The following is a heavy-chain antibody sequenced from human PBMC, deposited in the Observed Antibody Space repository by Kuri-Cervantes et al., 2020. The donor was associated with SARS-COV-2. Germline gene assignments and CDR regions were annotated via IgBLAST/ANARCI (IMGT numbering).Heavy chain of an antibody. CDR2: INHRGST. J-gene: IGHJ5*02. D-gene: IGHD6-19*01. CDR1: GGSLSGYH. CDR3: ARPGIAVAASGWFDP. Sequence: GSLRLSCAVYGGSLSGYHWSWVRQPPGRGLEWIGEINHRGSTNYSPSLASRVTVSLGPSENQFSLELSSVTAADTAVYYCARPGIAVAASGWFDPWGQGTLVTVSS. V-gene: IGHV4-34*01.